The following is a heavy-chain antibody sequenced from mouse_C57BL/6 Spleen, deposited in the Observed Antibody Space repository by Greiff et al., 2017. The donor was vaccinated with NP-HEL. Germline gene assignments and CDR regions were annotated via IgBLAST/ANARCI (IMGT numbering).Heavy chain of an antibody. V-gene: IGHV3-1*01. CDR2: ISYSGST. Sequence: EVQLVESGPGMVKPSQSLSLTCTVTGYSITSGYDWHWIRHFPGNKLEWMGYISYSGSTNYNPSLKSRISITHDTSKNHFFLKLNSVTTEDTATYYCARGGDTTVVATPGWFAYWGQGTLVTVSA. J-gene: IGHJ3*01. D-gene: IGHD1-1*01. CDR3: ARGGDTTVVATPGWFAY. CDR1: GYSITSGYD.